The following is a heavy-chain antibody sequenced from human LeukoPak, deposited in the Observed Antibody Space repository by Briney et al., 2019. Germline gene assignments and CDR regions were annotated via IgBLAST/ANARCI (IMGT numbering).Heavy chain of an antibody. V-gene: IGHV4-59*01. Sequence: PSETLSLTCTVSGGSISSYYWSWIRQPPGKGLEWIGYIYYSGSTNYNPSLKSRVTISVDTSKNQFSLKLSSVTAADTAVYYCARGLRAVRGWFDPWGQGTLVTVSS. CDR3: ARGLRAVRGWFDP. CDR2: IYYSGST. CDR1: GGSISSYY. J-gene: IGHJ5*02. D-gene: IGHD6-19*01.